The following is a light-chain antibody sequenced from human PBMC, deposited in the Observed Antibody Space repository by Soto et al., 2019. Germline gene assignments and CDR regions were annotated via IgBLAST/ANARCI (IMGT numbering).Light chain of an antibody. Sequence: IQITQSPSTLSSSVGGRVAITCRSSQSVSTWLAWYQQKPGKAPKLLIYKASSLESGVPSRFSGSGSGTEFTLTISSLQPDDFATYYCQQYNTYLWTFGHGTKVDIK. J-gene: IGKJ1*01. CDR3: QQYNTYLWT. CDR1: QSVSTW. V-gene: IGKV1-5*03. CDR2: KAS.